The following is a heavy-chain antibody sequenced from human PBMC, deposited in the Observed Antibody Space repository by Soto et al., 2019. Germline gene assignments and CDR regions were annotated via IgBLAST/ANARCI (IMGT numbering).Heavy chain of an antibody. Sequence: LRLSCAASGFTFSSYGMHWVRQAPGKGLEWVAVISYDGSNKYYADSVKGRFTISRDNSKNTLYLQMDSLRAEDTAVYYCAKESIAVAGVGYFDYWGQGTLVTVSS. V-gene: IGHV3-30*18. CDR1: GFTFSSYG. CDR3: AKESIAVAGVGYFDY. CDR2: ISYDGSNK. J-gene: IGHJ4*02. D-gene: IGHD6-19*01.